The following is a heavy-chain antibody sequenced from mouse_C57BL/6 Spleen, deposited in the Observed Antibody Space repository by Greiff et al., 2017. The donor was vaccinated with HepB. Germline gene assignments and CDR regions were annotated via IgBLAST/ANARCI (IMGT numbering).Heavy chain of an antibody. J-gene: IGHJ4*01. CDR3: ASGYSYAMDF. V-gene: IGHV14-2*01. CDR1: GFNIKDYY. CDR2: IDHEDGET. D-gene: IGHD2-3*01. Sequence: EVQLQQSGAELVKPGASVKLSCTASGFNIKDYYMHWVKQRTEQGLEWIGRIDHEDGETKYAPKLQGKSTITADTSYNTDYLHLSSLTSEETAVYYCASGYSYAMDFWGQGTSVTVSS.